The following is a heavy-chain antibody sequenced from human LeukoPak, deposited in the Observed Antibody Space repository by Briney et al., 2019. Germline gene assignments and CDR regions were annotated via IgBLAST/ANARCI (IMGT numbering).Heavy chain of an antibody. J-gene: IGHJ6*04. Sequence: SETLSLTCTVSGASAIPTFNSGPGIGRSPGKGLGGIGGIYFSGSIYYNPSLRSRVTMSVDTSKKQFSLNLSSVTAADTAVYYCARGRGRYFDWFSQSPGGVWGKGTTVTVSS. D-gene: IGHD3-9*01. V-gene: IGHV4-39*07. CDR3: ARGRGRYFDWFSQSPGGV. CDR1: GASAIPTFNS. CDR2: IYFSGSI.